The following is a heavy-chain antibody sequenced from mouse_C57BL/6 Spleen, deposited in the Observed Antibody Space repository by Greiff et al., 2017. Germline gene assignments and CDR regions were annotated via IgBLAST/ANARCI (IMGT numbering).Heavy chain of an antibody. J-gene: IGHJ4*01. D-gene: IGHD1-1*01. CDR3: ARVQISTVVGDYYAMDY. Sequence: EVMLVESGGGLVKPGGSLKLSCAASGFTFSSYAMSWVRRTPEKRLEWVATISDGGSYTYYPDNVKGRFTINRDNAKNNLYLQMSHLKSEDTAMYYCARVQISTVVGDYYAMDYWGQGTSVTVSS. CDR1: GFTFSSYA. V-gene: IGHV5-4*03. CDR2: ISDGGSYT.